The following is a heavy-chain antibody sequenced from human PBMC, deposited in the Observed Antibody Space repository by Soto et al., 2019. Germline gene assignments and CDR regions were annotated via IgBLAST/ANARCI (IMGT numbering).Heavy chain of an antibody. CDR2: INHSGST. CDR3: ARGYSSSWYARYYYGMDV. Sequence: SETLSLTCAVYGGSFSGYYWSWIRQPPGKGLEWIGEINHSGSTNYNPSLKSRVTISVDTSKNQFSLKLSSVTAADTAVYYCARGYSSSWYARYYYGMDVWGQGTTVTVSS. V-gene: IGHV4-34*01. J-gene: IGHJ6*02. D-gene: IGHD6-13*01. CDR1: GGSFSGYY.